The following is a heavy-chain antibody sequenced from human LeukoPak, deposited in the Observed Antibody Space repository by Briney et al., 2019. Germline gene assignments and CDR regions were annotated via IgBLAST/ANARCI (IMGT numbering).Heavy chain of an antibody. CDR2: IRYDGSNK. J-gene: IGHJ4*02. D-gene: IGHD3-3*01. CDR3: AKALRFLEWLPDYFDY. V-gene: IGHV3-30*02. CDR1: GFTFSSYG. Sequence: GGSLRLSCAASGFTFSSYGMHWVRQAPGKGLEWVAFIRYDGSNKYYADSVKGRFTISRDNSKNTLYLQMNSLRAEDAAVYYCAKALRFLEWLPDYFDYWGQGTLVTVSS.